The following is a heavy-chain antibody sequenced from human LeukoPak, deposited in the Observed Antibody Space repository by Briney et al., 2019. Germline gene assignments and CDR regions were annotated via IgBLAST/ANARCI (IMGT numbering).Heavy chain of an antibody. CDR3: ARAEPTSVFVI. Sequence: SQTLSLTCALSGDSVSSNNAAWNWIRQSPSRGLEWLGRTYYRSKWYYDYAETVRSRITINPDTSKNQLSLQLNSVTPEDTAVYYCARAEPTSVFVIWARGHWSPSLQ. D-gene: IGHD1-26*01. V-gene: IGHV6-1*01. CDR1: GDSVSSNNAA. CDR2: TYYRSKWYY. J-gene: IGHJ3*02.